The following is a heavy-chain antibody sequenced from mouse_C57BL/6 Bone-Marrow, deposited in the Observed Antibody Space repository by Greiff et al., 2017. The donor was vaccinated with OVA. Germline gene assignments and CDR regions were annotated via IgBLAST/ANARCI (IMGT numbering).Heavy chain of an antibody. CDR3: TTYRY. V-gene: IGHV14-4*01. J-gene: IGHJ2*01. CDR2: VVPENGDT. Sequence: VHVKQSGAELVRPGASVKLSCTASGFNIKDDYMHWVKERPEKGLEWIGWVVPENGDTEYASKFQGKATITADTSSKTVYLHLSSLTSEDTAVYYCTTYRYWGQGTTLTVSS. CDR1: GFNIKDDY.